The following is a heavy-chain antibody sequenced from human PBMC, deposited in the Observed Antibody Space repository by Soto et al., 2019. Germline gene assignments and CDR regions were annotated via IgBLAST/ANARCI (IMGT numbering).Heavy chain of an antibody. V-gene: IGHV1-46*01. D-gene: IGHD2-15*01. Sequence: ASVKVSCKASGYTFTSYYMHWVRQAPGQGLEWMGIINLSGGSITYAQKFQGRVTMTRDTSTSTDYMELSSLRSEDTAVYYCARSACSGGSCYKDHFDYWGQGTLVTVSS. J-gene: IGHJ4*02. CDR2: INLSGGSI. CDR3: ARSACSGGSCYKDHFDY. CDR1: GYTFTSYY.